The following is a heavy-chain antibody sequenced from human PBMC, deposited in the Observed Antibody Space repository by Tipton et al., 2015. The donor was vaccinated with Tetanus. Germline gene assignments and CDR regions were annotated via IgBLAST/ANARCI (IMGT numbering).Heavy chain of an antibody. CDR1: GFTFSSYA. D-gene: IGHD2-15*01. J-gene: IGHJ4*02. Sequence: SLRLSCAASGFTFSSYAMSWVRQAPGKGLEWVSAISGSGGSTYYADSVKGRFTISRDNSKNTLYLQMNSLRAEDTAVYYCARGYCSGGSCYRYYWGQGTLVTVSS. V-gene: IGHV3-23*01. CDR2: ISGSGGST. CDR3: ARGYCSGGSCYRYY.